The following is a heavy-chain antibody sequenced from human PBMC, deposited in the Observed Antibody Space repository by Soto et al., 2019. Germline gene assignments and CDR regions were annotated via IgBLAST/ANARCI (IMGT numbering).Heavy chain of an antibody. D-gene: IGHD3-22*01. J-gene: IGHJ4*02. CDR1: GGSISSGGYY. V-gene: IGHV4-31*03. Sequence: SETLSLTCTVSGGSISSGGYYWSWIRQHPGKGLEWIGYTYYSGSTYYNPSLKSRVTISVDTSKNQFSLKLSSVTAADTAVYYCAIGANYYDSSGYPWYYFDYCRQATLVTVSS. CDR3: AIGANYYDSSGYPWYYFDY. CDR2: TYYSGST.